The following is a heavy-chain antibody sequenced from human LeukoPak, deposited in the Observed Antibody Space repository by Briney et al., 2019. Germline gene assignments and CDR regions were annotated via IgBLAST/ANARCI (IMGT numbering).Heavy chain of an antibody. D-gene: IGHD1-26*01. V-gene: IGHV3-9*01. J-gene: IGHJ6*02. CDR2: ISWNSGSI. CDR1: GFTFDDYA. Sequence: GGSLRLSCAASGFTFDDYAMHWVRQAPGKGLEWVSGISWNSGSIGYADSVKGRFTISRDNAKNSLYLQMNSLRAEDTAVYYCARILGAPSGSYYAGYYYGMDVWGQGTTVTVSS. CDR3: ARILGAPSGSYYAGYYYGMDV.